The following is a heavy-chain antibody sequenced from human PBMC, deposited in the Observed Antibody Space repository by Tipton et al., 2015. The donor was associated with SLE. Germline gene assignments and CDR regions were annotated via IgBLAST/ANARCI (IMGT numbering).Heavy chain of an antibody. Sequence: SLRLSCAASGFTLSAYWMSWVRQAPGKGLEWVANTNQDGSVKFYVDSVRGRFTISGDSAKNSLSLQMNSLRAEDTAVYYCAREGRPNAFDIWGQGTMVTITS. CDR3: AREGRPNAFDI. V-gene: IGHV3-7*01. CDR2: TNQDGSVK. CDR1: GFTLSAYW. J-gene: IGHJ3*02.